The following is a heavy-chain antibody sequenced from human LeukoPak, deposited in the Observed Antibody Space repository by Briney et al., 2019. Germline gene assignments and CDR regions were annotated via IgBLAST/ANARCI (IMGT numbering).Heavy chain of an antibody. CDR3: ARDAYYYDSSGKITRWFDP. CDR1: GGSISSYY. V-gene: IGHV4-59*01. J-gene: IGHJ5*02. CDR2: IYYSGST. D-gene: IGHD3-22*01. Sequence: PSETLSLTCTVSGGSISSYYWSWIRQPPGKGLEWIGYIYYSGSTNYNPSLKSRVTISVDTSKNQFSLKLSSVTAADTAVYYCARDAYYYDSSGKITRWFDPWGQGTLVTVSS.